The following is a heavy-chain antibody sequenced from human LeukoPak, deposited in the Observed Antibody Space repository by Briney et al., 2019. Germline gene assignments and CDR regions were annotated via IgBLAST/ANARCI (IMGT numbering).Heavy chain of an antibody. V-gene: IGHV4-61*05. CDR1: GGSISSSSYY. CDR2: IYYSGST. J-gene: IGHJ4*02. D-gene: IGHD5-12*01. Sequence: KPSQTLSLTCTVSGGSISSSSYYWGWIWQPPGKGLEGIGYIYYSGSTNYNPSLKSRVTISVDTSKNQFSLKLSSVTAADTAVYYCARSGYDSYFDYWGQGTLVTVSS. CDR3: ARSGYDSYFDY.